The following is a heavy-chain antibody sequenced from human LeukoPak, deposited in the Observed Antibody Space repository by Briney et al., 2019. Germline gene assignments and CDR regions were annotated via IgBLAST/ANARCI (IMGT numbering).Heavy chain of an antibody. CDR3: ARHRGCSTSCYLFDY. CDR2: INHSGST. CDR1: GGSFSGYY. D-gene: IGHD2-2*01. J-gene: IGHJ4*02. V-gene: IGHV4-34*01. Sequence: SETLSLTCAVYGGSFSGYYWSWIRQPPGKGLEWIGEINHSGSTNYNPSLKSRVTISVDTSKNQFSLKLSSVTAADTAVYYCARHRGCSTSCYLFDYWGQGTLVTVSS.